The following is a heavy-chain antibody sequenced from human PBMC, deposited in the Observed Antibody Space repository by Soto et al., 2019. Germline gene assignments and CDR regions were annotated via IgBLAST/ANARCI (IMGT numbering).Heavy chain of an antibody. CDR3: AREGGVVPAATGDAFDI. CDR2: INHSGST. D-gene: IGHD2-2*01. J-gene: IGHJ3*02. Sequence: SETLSLTCAVYGGSFSGYYWSWIRQPPGKGLEWIGEINHSGSTNYNPSLKSRVTISVDTSKNQFSLKLSSVTAADTAVYYCAREGGVVPAATGDAFDIWGQGTMVTVSS. V-gene: IGHV4-34*01. CDR1: GGSFSGYY.